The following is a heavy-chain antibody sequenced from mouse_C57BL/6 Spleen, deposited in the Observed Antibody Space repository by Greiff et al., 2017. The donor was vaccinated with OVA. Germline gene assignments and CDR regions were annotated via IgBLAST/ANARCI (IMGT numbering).Heavy chain of an antibody. D-gene: IGHD2-13*01. V-gene: IGHV1-59*01. CDR3: AEVTDDY. CDR1: GYTFTSYW. CDR2: IDPSDSYT. J-gene: IGHJ2*01. Sequence: VQLQQPGAELVRPGTSVKLSCKASGYTFTSYWMHWVKQRPGQGLEWIGVIDPSDSYTNYNQKFKGKATLTVDTSSSTAYMQLSSLTSEDSAVYYCAEVTDDYWGQGTTLTVSS.